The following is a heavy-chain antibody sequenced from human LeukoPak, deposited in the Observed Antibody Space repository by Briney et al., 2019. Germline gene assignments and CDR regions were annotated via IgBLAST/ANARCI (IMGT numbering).Heavy chain of an antibody. D-gene: IGHD3-10*01. Sequence: YPGGSLRLSCAASGFTFSDYYMSWIRQAPGKGLEWVSYISSSGSTIYYADSVKGLFTISRDNAKNSLYLQMNSLRAEDTAVYYCARAAYYYGSGSYRYWGQGTLVTVSS. CDR2: ISSSGSTI. J-gene: IGHJ4*02. V-gene: IGHV3-11*04. CDR1: GFTFSDYY. CDR3: ARAAYYYGSGSYRY.